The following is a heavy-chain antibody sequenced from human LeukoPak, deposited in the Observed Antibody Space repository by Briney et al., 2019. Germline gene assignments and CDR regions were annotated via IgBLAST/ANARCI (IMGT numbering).Heavy chain of an antibody. Sequence: GGSLRLSCAASGFTFSSYSMNWVRQAPGKGLEWVSYISSSSSTIYYADSVKGRFTISRDNAKNSLYLQMNSLRAEDTAVYYCASGTYDCYYYGMDVWGQGTTVTVSS. CDR1: GFTFSSYS. V-gene: IGHV3-48*04. CDR2: ISSSSSTI. D-gene: IGHD3-3*01. J-gene: IGHJ6*02. CDR3: ASGTYDCYYYGMDV.